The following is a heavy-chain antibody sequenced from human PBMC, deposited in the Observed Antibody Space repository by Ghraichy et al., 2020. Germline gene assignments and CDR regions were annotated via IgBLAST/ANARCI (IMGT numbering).Heavy chain of an antibody. Sequence: SETLSLTCTVSGGSISSYYWSWIRQPPGKGLEWIGYIYYSGSTNYNPSLKSRVTISVDTSKNQFSLKLSSVTAADTAVYYCARHAPERIAVAAFHWFDPWGQGTLVTVSS. D-gene: IGHD6-19*01. CDR2: IYYSGST. CDR3: ARHAPERIAVAAFHWFDP. J-gene: IGHJ5*02. V-gene: IGHV4-59*08. CDR1: GGSISSYY.